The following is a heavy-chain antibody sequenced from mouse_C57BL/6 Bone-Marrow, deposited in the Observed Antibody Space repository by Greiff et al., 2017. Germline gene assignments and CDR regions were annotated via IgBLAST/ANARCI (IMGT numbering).Heavy chain of an antibody. CDR1: GYTFTYYN. D-gene: IGHD1-1*01. J-gene: IGHJ1*03. CDR3: ARGGTTDWYFDV. CDR2: INPNNGGT. V-gene: IGHV1-18*01. Sequence: EVQLQQSGPELVKPGASVKIPCKASGYTFTYYNMDWVKQSHGKSLEWIGDINPNNGGTIYNQKFKGKATLTVDKSSSTAYMELRSLTSEDTAVYYCARGGTTDWYFDVWGTGTTVTVSS.